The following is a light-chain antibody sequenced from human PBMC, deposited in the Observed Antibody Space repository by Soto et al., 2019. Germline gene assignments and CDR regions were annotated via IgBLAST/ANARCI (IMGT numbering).Light chain of an antibody. CDR2: VGSGGIVG. J-gene: IGLJ2*01. CDR1: SGYSNYK. CDR3: GADHGSGSNPMWV. Sequence: QPVLTQPPSASASLGASVTLTCTLTSGYSNYKVDWYQQRPGKGPRFVMRVGSGGIVGSKGDGIPDRFSVLGSGLNRYLTIKNIQEEDESDYHGGADHGSGSNPMWVFGGGTKLTVL. V-gene: IGLV9-49*01.